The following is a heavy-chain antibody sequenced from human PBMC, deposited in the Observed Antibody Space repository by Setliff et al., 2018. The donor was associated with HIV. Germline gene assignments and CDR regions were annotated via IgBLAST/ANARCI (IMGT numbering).Heavy chain of an antibody. CDR1: GYTFDLYY. D-gene: IGHD4-17*01. Sequence: ASVKVSCKASGYTFDLYYIHWVRQAPGQGPECIGVPNPRDGSTRYAQTFQGRVMLTRDMSTTTVYVELRSLTFEDTAFYYCARDRGNYGDYPIWGQGTKVTVS. CDR3: ARDRGNYGDYPI. V-gene: IGHV1-46*02. J-gene: IGHJ3*02. CDR2: PNPRDGST.